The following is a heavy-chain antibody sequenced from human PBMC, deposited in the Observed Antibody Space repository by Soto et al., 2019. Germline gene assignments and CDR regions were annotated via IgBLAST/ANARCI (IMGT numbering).Heavy chain of an antibody. Sequence: FGLTLVNPTQTLALTFTFSGFSLSTSRVGVGWIRQPPGKALDWLAVIYWDDSKTYSTSLKSRLTISKDTSKSQVVLTMTNMDPVDTATYYCARSIVGATSADYWGQGTLVTVSS. CDR2: IYWDDSK. J-gene: IGHJ4*02. V-gene: IGHV2-5*02. CDR1: GFSLSTSRVG. D-gene: IGHD1-26*01. CDR3: ARSIVGATSADY.